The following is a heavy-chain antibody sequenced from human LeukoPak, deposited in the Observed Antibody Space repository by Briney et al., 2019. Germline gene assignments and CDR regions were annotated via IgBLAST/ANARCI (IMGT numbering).Heavy chain of an antibody. CDR3: ASGHYPAAGRHDQFDY. V-gene: IGHV4-59*01. D-gene: IGHD6-13*01. J-gene: IGHJ4*02. CDR1: GASISSYY. CDR2: IFYRGST. Sequence: SETLSLTCTVSGASISSYYWSWIRQPAGGGLDWIGYIFYRGSTNYKPSLKSRVPISVDTSKNKFSLKLRSVTAADTAVYYCASGHYPAAGRHDQFDYWGQGIMVTVFS.